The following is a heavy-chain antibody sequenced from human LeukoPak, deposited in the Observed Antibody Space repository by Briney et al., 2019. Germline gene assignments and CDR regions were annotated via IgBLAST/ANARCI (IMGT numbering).Heavy chain of an antibody. J-gene: IGHJ4*02. D-gene: IGHD2-2*01. CDR2: ISAYNGNT. CDR1: GGTFTSYG. Sequence: GASVKVSCKASGGTFTSYGISWVRQAPGQGLEWMGWISAYNGNTNYAQKLQGRVTMTTDTSTSTAYMELRSLRSDDTAVYYCARALGYCSSTSCYAFDYWGQGTLVTVSS. V-gene: IGHV1-18*01. CDR3: ARALGYCSSTSCYAFDY.